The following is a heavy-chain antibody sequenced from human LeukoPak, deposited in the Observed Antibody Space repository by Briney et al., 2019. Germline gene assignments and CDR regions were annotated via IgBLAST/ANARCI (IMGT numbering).Heavy chain of an antibody. CDR3: SFRIVPTPHITDFDI. V-gene: IGHV1-69*02. J-gene: IGHJ3*02. Sequence: IXWXRQAPGXGLEWMGRIIPILGIATYAQKLQGRVPITAYKSTTTAYMALTSLRSEDTAVYYCSFRIVPTPHITDFDIWGQGTMVTVSS. CDR2: IIPILGIA. D-gene: IGHD5-12*01.